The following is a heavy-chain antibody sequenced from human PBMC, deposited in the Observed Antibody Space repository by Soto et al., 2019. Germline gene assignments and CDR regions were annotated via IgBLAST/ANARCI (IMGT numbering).Heavy chain of an antibody. D-gene: IGHD1-26*01. CDR1: GYSFTNYW. CDR3: AGRRAGGFEY. V-gene: IGHV5-51*01. Sequence: GESLKISCKASGYSFTNYWIGWVRQMPGKGLEWMGIIYPGDSDSRYSPSFQGQVTISVDKSISTAYLQWSSLKASDTAIYYCAGRRAGGFEYWGQGTPVTVSS. CDR2: IYPGDSDS. J-gene: IGHJ4*02.